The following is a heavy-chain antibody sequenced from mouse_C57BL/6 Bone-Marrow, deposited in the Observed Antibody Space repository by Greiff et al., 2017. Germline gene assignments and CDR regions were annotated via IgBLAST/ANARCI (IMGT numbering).Heavy chain of an antibody. V-gene: IGHV1-52*01. Sequence: QVQLQQPGAELVRPGSSVKLSCKASGYTFTSYWMHWVKQRPIQGLEWIGNIDPSDSETHYNQKFKDKATLTVDKSSSTDYMQLSSLTSEDSAVYYCAGEYYGSSSWYFDVWGTGTTVTVSS. D-gene: IGHD1-1*01. CDR1: GYTFTSYW. J-gene: IGHJ1*03. CDR2: IDPSDSET. CDR3: AGEYYGSSSWYFDV.